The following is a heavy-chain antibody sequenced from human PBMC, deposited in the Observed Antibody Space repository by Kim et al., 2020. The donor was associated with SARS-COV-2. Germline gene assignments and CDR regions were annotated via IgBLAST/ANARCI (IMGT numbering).Heavy chain of an antibody. CDR3: TGVQI. Sequence: KAYGGTTEYAASVKGRFTISRDDSKSIAYLQMNSLKTEDTAVYYCTGVQIWGQGTMVTVSS. J-gene: IGHJ3*02. CDR2: KAYGGTT. V-gene: IGHV3-49*02.